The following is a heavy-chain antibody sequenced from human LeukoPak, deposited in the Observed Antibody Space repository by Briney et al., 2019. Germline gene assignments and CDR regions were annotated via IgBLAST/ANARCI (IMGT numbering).Heavy chain of an antibody. Sequence: PGGSLRLSCAASGFTFSSYWMHWVRQAPGKGLVWVSRINSDGSSTSYADSVKGRFTISRDNAKNSLYLQMNSLRVEDTAVYYCARDSQRWGNFDSWGQGTLVSVSS. V-gene: IGHV3-74*01. D-gene: IGHD5-24*01. CDR2: INSDGSST. CDR3: ARDSQRWGNFDS. J-gene: IGHJ4*02. CDR1: GFTFSSYW.